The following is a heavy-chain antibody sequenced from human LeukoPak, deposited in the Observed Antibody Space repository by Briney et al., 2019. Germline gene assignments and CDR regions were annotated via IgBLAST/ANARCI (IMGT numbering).Heavy chain of an antibody. CDR2: IYYSGST. CDR3: ARGEKAMAYDILTGYYTD. V-gene: IGHV4-39*01. J-gene: IGHJ4*02. CDR1: GGSISSSSYY. D-gene: IGHD3-9*01. Sequence: SETLSLTCTVSGGSISSSSYYWGWIRQPPGKGLEWIGSIYYSGSTYYNPSLKSRVTISVDTSKNQFSLKLSSVTAADTAVYYCARGEKAMAYDILTGYYTDWGQGTLVTVSS.